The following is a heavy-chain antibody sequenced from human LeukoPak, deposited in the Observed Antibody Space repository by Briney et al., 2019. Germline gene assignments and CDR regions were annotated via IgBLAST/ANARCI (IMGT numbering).Heavy chain of an antibody. Sequence: SETLSLTCTVSGGSISSYYWSWIRQPAGKGLEWIGRIYTSGSTNYNPSLKSRVTMSVDTSKNQFSLKLSSVTAADTAVYYWARADLSSSWSPVDPWGQGTLVTVSS. J-gene: IGHJ5*02. CDR1: GGSISSYY. V-gene: IGHV4-4*07. D-gene: IGHD6-13*01. CDR3: ARADLSSSWSPVDP. CDR2: IYTSGST.